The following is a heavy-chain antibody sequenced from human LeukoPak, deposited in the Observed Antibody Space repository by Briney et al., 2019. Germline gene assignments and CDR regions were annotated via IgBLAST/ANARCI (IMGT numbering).Heavy chain of an antibody. CDR3: ARGGYDFWSGYYREYFQH. CDR2: IYYSGST. D-gene: IGHD3-3*01. Sequence: SETLSLTCTVSGGSISSYYWSWIRQPPGKGLEWIGYIYYSGSTNYNPSLKSRVTISVDTSKNQFSLKLSSVTAADTAVYYCARGGYDFWSGYYREYFQHWGQGTLVTVSS. J-gene: IGHJ1*01. V-gene: IGHV4-59*01. CDR1: GGSISSYY.